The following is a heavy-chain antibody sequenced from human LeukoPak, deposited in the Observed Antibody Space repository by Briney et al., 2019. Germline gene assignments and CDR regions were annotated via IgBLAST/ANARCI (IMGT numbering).Heavy chain of an antibody. D-gene: IGHD1-26*01. Sequence: SETLSLTCTVSGGSVSSSSYYWGWIRQPPGKGLEWIGTFYYTGSTYYNPSLKSRVTISVDTSKNQFSLKLSSVTAADTAVYYCARDKSGSYYGYYYYYYMDVWGKGTTVTISS. CDR1: GGSVSSSSYY. V-gene: IGHV4-39*07. CDR3: ARDKSGSYYGYYYYYYMDV. J-gene: IGHJ6*03. CDR2: FYYTGST.